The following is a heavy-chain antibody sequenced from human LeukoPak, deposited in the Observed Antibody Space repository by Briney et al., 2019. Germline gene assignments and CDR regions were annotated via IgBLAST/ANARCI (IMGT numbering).Heavy chain of an antibody. Sequence: GRSLRLSCAASGFTFSSYGMHWVRQAPGKGLEWVAVIWYDGSNKYYADSVKGRFTISRDNSKNTLYLQMNSLRAEDTAVYYCARESGNYGAPLDYWGQGTLVTVSS. CDR1: GFTFSSYG. V-gene: IGHV3-33*01. CDR2: IWYDGSNK. J-gene: IGHJ4*02. CDR3: ARESGNYGAPLDY. D-gene: IGHD4-17*01.